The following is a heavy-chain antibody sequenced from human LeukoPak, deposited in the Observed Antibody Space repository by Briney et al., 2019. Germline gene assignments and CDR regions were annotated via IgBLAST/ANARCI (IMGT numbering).Heavy chain of an antibody. V-gene: IGHV3-7*01. CDR1: GFTFSSYW. D-gene: IGHD2-15*01. CDR3: AKPVVVVAALPPNNWFDP. CDR2: IKQGGSEK. Sequence: GGSLRLSCAASGFTFSSYWMSWVRQAPGKGLEWVANIKQGGSEKYYVDSVKGRFTISRDNAKNSLYLQMNSLRAEDTAVYYCAKPVVVVAALPPNNWFDPWGQGTLVTVSS. J-gene: IGHJ5*02.